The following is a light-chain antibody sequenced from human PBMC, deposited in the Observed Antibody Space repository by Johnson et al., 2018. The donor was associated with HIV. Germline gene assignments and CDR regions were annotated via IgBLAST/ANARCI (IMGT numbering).Light chain of an antibody. CDR1: SSNVGSSF. CDR3: GTWDSSLTSYV. Sequence: QSALTQPPSVSAAPGQTVTISCSGSSSNVGSSFVSWYRQVPGTAPKLLIYDNNKRPSGITGRFSGSKSGPSATLGITGLQTGDEADYYCGTWDSSLTSYVFGAGTKVTVL. J-gene: IGLJ1*01. CDR2: DNN. V-gene: IGLV1-51*01.